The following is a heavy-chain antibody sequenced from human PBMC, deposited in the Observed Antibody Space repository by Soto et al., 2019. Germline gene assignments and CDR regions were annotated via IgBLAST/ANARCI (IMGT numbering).Heavy chain of an antibody. CDR2: IYSGGST. CDR3: ARARTGSSGWTLSYYYYGMDV. J-gene: IGHJ6*02. CDR1: GFTLSSYD. D-gene: IGHD6-19*01. Sequence: XGSLRLSCAAAGFTLSSYDMHWVRQPTGKGLDWVSVIYSGGSTYYADSVKGRFTISRDNSKNTLYLQMNSLRAEDTAVYYCARARTGSSGWTLSYYYYGMDVWGQGTTVTVSS. V-gene: IGHV3-53*01.